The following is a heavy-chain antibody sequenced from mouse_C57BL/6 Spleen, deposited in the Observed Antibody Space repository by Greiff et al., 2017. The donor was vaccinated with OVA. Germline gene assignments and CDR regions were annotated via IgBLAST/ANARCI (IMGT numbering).Heavy chain of an antibody. CDR3: ARSYYYGSSYFWYFDV. CDR2: IWSGGST. D-gene: IGHD1-1*01. V-gene: IGHV2-2*01. Sequence: QVQLQQSGPGLVQPSQSLSITCTVSGFSFTSYGVHWVRQSPGKGLEWLGVIWSGGSTDYNAAFISRLSISKDNSKSQVFFKMNSLQADDTAIYYCARSYYYGSSYFWYFDVWGTGTTVTVSS. CDR1: GFSFTSYG. J-gene: IGHJ1*03.